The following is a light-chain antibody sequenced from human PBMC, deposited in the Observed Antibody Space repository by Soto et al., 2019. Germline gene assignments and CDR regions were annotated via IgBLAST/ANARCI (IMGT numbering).Light chain of an antibody. CDR3: QSYDSSLSAVV. Sequence: QSVLTQPPSVSGAPGQRVTISCTGSSSNIGAGYDVHWYRQLPGTAPKLLIYANSNRPSGVPDRFSGSKSGTSASLAITGLQAEDEADYYCQSYDSSLSAVVFGGGTQLTVL. CDR1: SSNIGAGYD. J-gene: IGLJ2*01. CDR2: ANS. V-gene: IGLV1-40*01.